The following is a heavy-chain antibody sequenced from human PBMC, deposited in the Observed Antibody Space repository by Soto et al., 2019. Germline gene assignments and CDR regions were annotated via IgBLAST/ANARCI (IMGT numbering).Heavy chain of an antibody. V-gene: IGHV3-74*01. CDR3: VRDRHGDY. J-gene: IGHJ4*02. Sequence: EVQLVESGGGLVQPGGSLRLSCAGSGFTFSNYWMHWVRQAPGKGLEWVSRIDHDGSTDYADSVRGRFTISRDNAENTLYLQMNSLRPEDTAVYYCVRDRHGDYWGQGTLVTVSS. CDR2: IDHDGST. CDR1: GFTFSNYW.